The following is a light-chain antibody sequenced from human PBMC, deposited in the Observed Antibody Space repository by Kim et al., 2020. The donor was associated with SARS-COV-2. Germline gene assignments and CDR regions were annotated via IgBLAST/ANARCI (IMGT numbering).Light chain of an antibody. CDR1: SSNIGSNY. CDR3: AAWDDSLSCYV. CDR2: SNN. J-gene: IGLJ1*01. V-gene: IGLV1-47*02. Sequence: TQPPSASGTPGQRVTISCSGSSSNIGSNYVYWYQQLPGTAPKLLIYSNNQRPSGVPDRFSGSKSGTSASLAISGLRSEDEADYYCAAWDDSLSCYVFGTGTKVTVL.